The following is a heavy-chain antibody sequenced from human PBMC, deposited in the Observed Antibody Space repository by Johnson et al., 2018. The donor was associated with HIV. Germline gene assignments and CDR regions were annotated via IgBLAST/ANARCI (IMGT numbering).Heavy chain of an antibody. CDR1: GFTFDDYA. J-gene: IGHJ3*02. CDR3: ARDSDSSSWYSEFDI. D-gene: IGHD6-13*01. Sequence: EVQLVESGGGLVQPGRSLRLSCAASGFTFDDYAMHWVRQVQGKGLEWVSGISWNSTNIGYADSVKGRFPISRDNAKNSLYLHMNSLRAEDTAVYYCARDSDSSSWYSEFDIWGQGTMVTVSS. CDR2: ISWNSTNI. V-gene: IGHV3-9*01.